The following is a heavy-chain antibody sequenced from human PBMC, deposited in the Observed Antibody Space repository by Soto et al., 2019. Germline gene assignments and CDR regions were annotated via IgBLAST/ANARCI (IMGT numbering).Heavy chain of an antibody. D-gene: IGHD3-16*01. V-gene: IGHV1-2*02. CDR3: ARGGGTTLAPLP. J-gene: IGHJ5*02. Sequence: QVQLLQSGAEVKKPGASVKVSCKASGYTFTGYFMHWVRQAPGEGLEWMGWINPNSGATKYAPKFQGRVTMTRDTSNRTAYVELSRLTSDDTGIYYGARGGGTTLAPLPWGQGTPVTVSS. CDR1: GYTFTGYF. CDR2: INPNSGAT.